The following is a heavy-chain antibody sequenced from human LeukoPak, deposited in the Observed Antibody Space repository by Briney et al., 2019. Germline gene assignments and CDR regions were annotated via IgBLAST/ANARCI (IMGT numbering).Heavy chain of an antibody. J-gene: IGHJ6*04. CDR1: GGTFSSYA. CDR3: ARDRDCSGGSCYSPDYGMDV. CDR2: ILPIFGTA. Sequence: SVKVSCQASGGTFSSYAISWVRQAPGRGLEWMGGILPIFGTANYAQKFQGRVTITAHESTSTAYMELSSLRSEDTAVYYCARDRDCSGGSCYSPDYGMDVWGKGTTVTVSS. V-gene: IGHV1-69*01. D-gene: IGHD2-15*01.